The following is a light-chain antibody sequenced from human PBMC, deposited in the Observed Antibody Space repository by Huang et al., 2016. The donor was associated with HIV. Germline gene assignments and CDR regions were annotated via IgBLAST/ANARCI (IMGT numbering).Light chain of an antibody. CDR3: QQYYSPPYT. CDR2: LAS. J-gene: IGKJ2*01. V-gene: IGKV4-1*01. CDR1: QAVLKNSNKKNY. Sequence: DIDMTQSPDSLTVSLGARAIINCKSSQAVLKNSNKKNYLAWYQQIPGHPPKVLIYLASSRESGVPDRLSGSGSGTDFNLTISSLQPEDLAVYYCQQYYSPPYTVGQGTSLGI.